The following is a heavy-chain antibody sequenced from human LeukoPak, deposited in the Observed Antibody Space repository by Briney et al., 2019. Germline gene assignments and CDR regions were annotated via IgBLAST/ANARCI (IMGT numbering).Heavy chain of an antibody. Sequence: SGPTLVNPTQTLTLTCTFSGFSLSTSGVGVGWIRQPPGKALEWLGTINWNDGKYYSPSLKSRLTVTKDTSKNKVVLTMTNMDPVDTATYHCARRLISTAPSINNWFDPWGQGILVTVSS. CDR2: INWNDGK. D-gene: IGHD5-18*01. CDR1: GFSLSTSGVG. CDR3: ARRLISTAPSINNWFDP. J-gene: IGHJ5*02. V-gene: IGHV2-5*01.